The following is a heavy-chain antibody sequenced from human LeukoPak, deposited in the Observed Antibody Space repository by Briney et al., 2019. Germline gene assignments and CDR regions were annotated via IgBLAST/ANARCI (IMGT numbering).Heavy chain of an antibody. V-gene: IGHV3-64D*06. CDR2: ITGDGGRT. Sequence: GGSLRLSCSASGFTFSFYAMHWVRQAPGKRPECVSAITGDGGRTYYADAVKGRFTISRDNSKNTLYLQMNGLRADDTAIYYCVKDPFYGGNPLYYFHYWGQGTLVTVSS. CDR1: GFTFSFYA. D-gene: IGHD4-23*01. J-gene: IGHJ4*02. CDR3: VKDPFYGGNPLYYFHY.